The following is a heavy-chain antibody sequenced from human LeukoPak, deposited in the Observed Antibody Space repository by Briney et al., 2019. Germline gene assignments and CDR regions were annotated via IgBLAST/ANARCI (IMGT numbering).Heavy chain of an antibody. CDR1: GVSISSYY. J-gene: IGHJ3*02. D-gene: IGHD3-22*01. V-gene: IGHV4-4*07. Sequence: PSETLSLTCTVSGVSISSYYWSWIRQPAGKGLEWIGRIYSSGSTNYNPSLKSRVTMSVDTSKNQFSLKLTSVTAADTAVYYCSRSIRGYYDSSGYYPHAFDIWAQGTMVTVSS. CDR3: SRSIRGYYDSSGYYPHAFDI. CDR2: IYSSGST.